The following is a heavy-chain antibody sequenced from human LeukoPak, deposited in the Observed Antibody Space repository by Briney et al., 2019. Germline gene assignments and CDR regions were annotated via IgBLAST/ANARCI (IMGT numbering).Heavy chain of an antibody. D-gene: IGHD6-6*01. CDR2: IIPIFGTA. J-gene: IGHJ3*02. V-gene: IGHV1-69*05. Sequence: GASVKVSCKASGGTFSSYAISWVRQAPGQGLEWMGGIIPIFGTANYAQKFQGRVTITTDESTSTAYMELSSLRSEDTAVYYCARDSAARDAFDIWGQGTMVTVSS. CDR1: GGTFSSYA. CDR3: ARDSAARDAFDI.